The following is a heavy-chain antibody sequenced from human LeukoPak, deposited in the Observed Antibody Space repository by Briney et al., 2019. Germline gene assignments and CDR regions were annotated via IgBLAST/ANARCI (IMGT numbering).Heavy chain of an antibody. CDR1: GFTFSSLA. CDR2: IRSNGDTT. D-gene: IGHD1-1*01. V-gene: IGHV3-23*01. CDR3: AKGQELDDGVFDS. J-gene: IGHJ4*02. Sequence: GGSLRLSRTASGFTFSSLAMTWVRQAPGKGLEWVSTIRSNGDTTYNADSVKGRFTISRDNSKNTLYLELNSLRVEDTATFYCAKGQELDDGVFDSWGQGTMVTVSS.